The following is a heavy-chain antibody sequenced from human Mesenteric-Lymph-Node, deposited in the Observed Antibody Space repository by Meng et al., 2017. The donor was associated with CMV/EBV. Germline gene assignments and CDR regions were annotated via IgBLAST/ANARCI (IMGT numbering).Heavy chain of an antibody. CDR2: ISSSSSYI. J-gene: IGHJ4*02. Sequence: TFSSYSMNWVRQAPGKGLEWVSSISSSSSYIYYADSVKGRFTISRDNAKNSLYLQMNSLRAEDTAMYYCTKDYDILTGPPQDRGFDYWGQGTLVTVSS. V-gene: IGHV3-21*04. D-gene: IGHD3-9*01. CDR1: TFSSYS. CDR3: TKDYDILTGPPQDRGFDY.